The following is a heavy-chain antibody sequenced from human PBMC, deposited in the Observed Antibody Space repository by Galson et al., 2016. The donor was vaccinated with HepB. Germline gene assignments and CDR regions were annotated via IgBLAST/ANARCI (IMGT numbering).Heavy chain of an antibody. CDR2: IKQDGSEK. CDR3: ARVNTMNRGVIITHGGWCDP. Sequence: SLRLSCAVSGFTFSNYWMSWVRQAPGKGLEWVANIKQDGSEKYYVDSVKGRFTISRDNAKNSLYLQMNSLRAEDTAVYYCARVNTMNRGVIITHGGWCDPWGQGTLVTVSS. J-gene: IGHJ5*02. CDR1: GFTFSNYW. D-gene: IGHD3-10*01. V-gene: IGHV3-7*01.